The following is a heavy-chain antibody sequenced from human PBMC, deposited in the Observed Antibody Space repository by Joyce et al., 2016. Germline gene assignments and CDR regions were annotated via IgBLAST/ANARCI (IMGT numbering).Heavy chain of an antibody. V-gene: IGHV3-30-3*01. Sequence: QVQLVESGGGVVQPGRSLPLSCAASGFSFISFSMVWVRQAPAKGLEGAAVISPNGNNKYYADSVKGRFIISRDNSKNTLNLQLSGLTTEDTAVYYCARGTTVTGMGNWFDPWGQGTLVTVSS. D-gene: IGHD4-17*01. CDR3: ARGTTVTGMGNWFDP. CDR1: GFSFISFS. J-gene: IGHJ5*02. CDR2: ISPNGNNK.